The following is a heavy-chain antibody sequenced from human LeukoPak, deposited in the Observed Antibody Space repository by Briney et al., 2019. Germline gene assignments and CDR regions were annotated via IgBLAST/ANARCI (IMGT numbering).Heavy chain of an antibody. CDR2: ISTSGSSR. CDR3: ARAAYNWN. V-gene: IGHV3-11*01. J-gene: IGHJ4*02. D-gene: IGHD1-1*01. CDR1: GESFSGYY. Sequence: LTCAVYGESFSGYYWSWISHPPGKGLEWVSYISTSGSSRYYADSVRGRFTISRDNTKNSIYLQMNNLRAEDWALYYCARAAYNWNWGQGTLVTVS.